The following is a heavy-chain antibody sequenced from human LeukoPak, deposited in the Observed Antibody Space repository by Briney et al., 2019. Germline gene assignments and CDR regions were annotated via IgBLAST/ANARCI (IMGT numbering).Heavy chain of an antibody. CDR1: GYTFTSYY. CDR3: ARTALIRSGWYHFDY. Sequence: ASVKVSCKASGYTFTSYYMHWVRQAPGQWLEWMGIINPSGGSTSYAQKFQGRVAMTRDTSTSAISMELSRLRSENTAVYYGARTALIRSGWYHFDYWGQGTLVTVSS. D-gene: IGHD6-19*01. J-gene: IGHJ4*02. CDR2: INPSGGST. V-gene: IGHV1-46*01.